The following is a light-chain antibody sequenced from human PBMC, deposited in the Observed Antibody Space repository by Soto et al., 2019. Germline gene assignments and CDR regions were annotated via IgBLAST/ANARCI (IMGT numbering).Light chain of an antibody. CDR2: AAS. Sequence: DIQMTQSPSSVSASVGDRVTITCRASQGITSLLAWYQQKPGRAPKLLIYAASSLQSGVPSRFSGSGSGRDVTLTIRSLQTEDFATYFCQQTSSFPLTFGGGTKVEIK. J-gene: IGKJ4*01. CDR3: QQTSSFPLT. V-gene: IGKV1-12*01. CDR1: QGITSL.